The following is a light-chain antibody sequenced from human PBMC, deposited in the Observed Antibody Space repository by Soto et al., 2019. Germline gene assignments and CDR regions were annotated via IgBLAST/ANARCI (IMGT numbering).Light chain of an antibody. Sequence: EKVMTQAPATLSVSPGERATLSCRASQSVSSNLAWYQQRPGPAPRXLIYGASTRATGIPARFSGSGSGTEFPLTISSLQSEDFAVDDCQQYNNWWTFGQGTKVDIK. CDR2: GAS. J-gene: IGKJ1*01. CDR3: QQYNNWWT. CDR1: QSVSSN. V-gene: IGKV3-15*01.